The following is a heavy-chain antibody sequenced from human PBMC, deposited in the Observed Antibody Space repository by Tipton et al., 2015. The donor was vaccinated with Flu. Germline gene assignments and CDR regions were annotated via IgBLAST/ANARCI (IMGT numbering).Heavy chain of an antibody. Sequence: SLRLSCAASGSSLSYSWVHWVRQAPGKGLVWVSQVNPDGSATYYADSVKGRFTISRDNSKNTLHLQMNSLRAEDTAIYFCAKVIPEIVSGLDHWGQGTLVTASS. CDR3: AKVIPEIVSGLDH. V-gene: IGHV3-74*01. D-gene: IGHD5/OR15-5a*01. CDR1: GSSLSYSW. J-gene: IGHJ4*02. CDR2: VNPDGSAT.